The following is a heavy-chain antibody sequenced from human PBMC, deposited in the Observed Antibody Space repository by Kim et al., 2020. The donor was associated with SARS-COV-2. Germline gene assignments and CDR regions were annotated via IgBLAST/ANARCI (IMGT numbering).Heavy chain of an antibody. CDR2: DSNT. V-gene: IGHV5-51*01. J-gene: IGHJ4*02. Sequence: DSNTKYSPSFQGQVTFSADKSISTAYLQWSSLKASDTAMYYCARNDHFDYWGQGTLVTVSS. D-gene: IGHD1-1*01. CDR3: ARNDHFDY.